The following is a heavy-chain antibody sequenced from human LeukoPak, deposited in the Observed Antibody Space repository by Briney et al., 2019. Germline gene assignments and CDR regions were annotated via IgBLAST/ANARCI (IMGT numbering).Heavy chain of an antibody. CDR2: IPYDGSNK. CDR3: AKDVLHYYDSSGYDS. J-gene: IGHJ4*02. Sequence: GGSLRLSCAASGFTFSSYGMHWVRQAPGKGLEWVAVIPYDGSNKYYADSVKGRFTISRDNSKNTLYLQMNSLRAEDTAVYYCAKDVLHYYDSSGYDSWGQGTLVTVSS. D-gene: IGHD3-22*01. CDR1: GFTFSSYG. V-gene: IGHV3-30*18.